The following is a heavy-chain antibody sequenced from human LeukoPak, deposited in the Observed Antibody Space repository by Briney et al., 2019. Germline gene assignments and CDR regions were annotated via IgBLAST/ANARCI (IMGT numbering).Heavy chain of an antibody. Sequence: PSETLSLTCTVSGGSVNSGDSFWSWIRQPPGKELEWIGNIYYSGSTNYNPSLQSRVTVSIDTSKNQFSLKVRSVTPADTAVYYCARKLGIAVGDYYYYGLDVWGQGTTVTVSS. CDR2: IYYSGST. CDR1: GGSVNSGDSF. CDR3: ARKLGIAVGDYYYYGLDV. J-gene: IGHJ6*02. D-gene: IGHD6-19*01. V-gene: IGHV4-61*08.